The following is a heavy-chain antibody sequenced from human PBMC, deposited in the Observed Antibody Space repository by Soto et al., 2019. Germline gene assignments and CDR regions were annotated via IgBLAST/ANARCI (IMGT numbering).Heavy chain of an antibody. CDR1: AFSLSTNSLG. CDR3: AHRGLAIAEAAYEY. Sequence: QITLKESGPTLVKPTETLTLTCTFSAFSLSTNSLGVGWIRRPPGKALKWLALIYWDDTKSYNPSPQNRLTVNKGPSKNQVVLTLTNVDPDDTGTYFCAHRGLAIAEAAYEYGGPGLLVTVS. J-gene: IGHJ4*02. D-gene: IGHD6-13*01. V-gene: IGHV2-5*02. CDR2: IYWDDTK.